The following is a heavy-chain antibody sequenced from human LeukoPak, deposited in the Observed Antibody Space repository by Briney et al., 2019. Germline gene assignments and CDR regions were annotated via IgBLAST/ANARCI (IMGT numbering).Heavy chain of an antibody. J-gene: IGHJ4*02. D-gene: IGHD2-2*01. CDR3: ARGRLFTSSPALAPFDN. Sequence: GGSLRLSCAASGFTFSRYWMTWVRQAPGQGLEWVASISQDGSEKRYSDSVKGRFTISRDNAKNSVFLQMNSLRAEDTAVYYCARGRLFTSSPALAPFDNWGQGTLVTVSS. V-gene: IGHV3-7*04. CDR2: ISQDGSEK. CDR1: GFTFSRYW.